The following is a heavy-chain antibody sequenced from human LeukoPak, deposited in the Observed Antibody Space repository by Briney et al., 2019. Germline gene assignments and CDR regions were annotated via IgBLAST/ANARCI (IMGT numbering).Heavy chain of an antibody. CDR2: ICGDGRVT. D-gene: IGHD2-15*01. CDR1: GFTFSSHC. Sequence: GRSLRLACATSGFTFSSHCMQCVRQLAGKGLVCVSVICGDGRVTNYVDSVKGRFTISRDNAKNTLYLQMNSLRAEDTAVYYCARDGCSGGSCYSFDYWGQGTLVTVSS. V-gene: IGHV3-74*01. J-gene: IGHJ4*02. CDR3: ARDGCSGGSCYSFDY.